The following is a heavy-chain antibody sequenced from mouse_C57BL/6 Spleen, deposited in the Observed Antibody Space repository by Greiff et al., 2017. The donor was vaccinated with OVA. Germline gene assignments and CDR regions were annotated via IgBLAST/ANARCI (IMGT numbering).Heavy chain of an antibody. CDR1: GFSLTSYG. D-gene: IGHD2-1*01. CDR3: AKDGFYGNFSWFAY. CDR2: IWGDGST. J-gene: IGHJ3*01. Sequence: VKLVESGPGLVAPSQSLSITCTASGFSLTSYGVSWVRQPPGKGLEWLGVIWGDGSTNYHSALISRLSISKDNSKSQVFLKLNSLQTDDTATYYCAKDGFYGNFSWFAYWGQGTLVTVSA. V-gene: IGHV2-3*01.